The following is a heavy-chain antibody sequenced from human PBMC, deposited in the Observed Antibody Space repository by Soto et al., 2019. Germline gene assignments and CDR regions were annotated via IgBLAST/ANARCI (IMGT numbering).Heavy chain of an antibody. D-gene: IGHD5-12*01. CDR3: ARGRYSGYDLYTNWFDP. Sequence: PGGSLRLSCAASGFTXSSYGMHWVRQAPGKGLEWVAVIWYDGSNKYYADSVKGRFTISRDKSKNQFSLKLSSVTAADTAVYYCARGRYSGYDLYTNWFDPWGQGTLVTVSS. J-gene: IGHJ5*02. CDR2: IWYDGSNK. CDR1: GFTXSSYG. V-gene: IGHV3-33*01.